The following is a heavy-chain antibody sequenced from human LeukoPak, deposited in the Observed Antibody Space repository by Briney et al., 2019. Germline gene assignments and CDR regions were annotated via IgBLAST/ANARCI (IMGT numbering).Heavy chain of an antibody. CDR3: ARDWYYDSSGYYPPPYYCYGMDV. J-gene: IGHJ6*02. CDR1: GFTFTSSA. CDR2: IVVGSGNT. V-gene: IGHV1-58*02. Sequence: SVKVSCKASGFTFTSSAMQWVRQARGQRLEWIGWIVVGSGNTNYAQKFQERVTITRDMSTSTAYMELSSLRSEDTAVYYCARDWYYDSSGYYPPPYYCYGMDVWGQGTTVTVSS. D-gene: IGHD3-22*01.